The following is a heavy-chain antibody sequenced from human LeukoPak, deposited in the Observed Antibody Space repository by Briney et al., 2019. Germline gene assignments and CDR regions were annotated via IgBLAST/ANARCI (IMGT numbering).Heavy chain of an antibody. J-gene: IGHJ4*02. CDR2: IKQDGSEK. D-gene: IGHD4-11*01. V-gene: IGHV3-7*01. CDR3: ARGTVNFDY. Sequence: GGSLRLSCAASGFTFSTYWMTWVRQAPGKGLEWVANIKQDGSEKYYVDSVKGRFTISRDNAKNSLILQMNSLRAEDTAVYYCARGTVNFDYWGQGTLVTVSS. CDR1: GFTFSTYW.